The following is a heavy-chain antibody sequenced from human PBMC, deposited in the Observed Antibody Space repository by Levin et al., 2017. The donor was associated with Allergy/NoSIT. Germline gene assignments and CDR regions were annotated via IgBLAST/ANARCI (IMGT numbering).Heavy chain of an antibody. J-gene: IGHJ3*02. V-gene: IGHV3-11*01. CDR3: AKYNGTYDAFDI. Sequence: GGSLRLSCAASGFTLSDYYMNWIRQAPGKGLEWVSYISSSGATIYYANSVRGRFTLSRDNAKNSLYLQMSSLRADETAVYYCAKYNGTYDAFDIWGQGTMVTVSS. D-gene: IGHD1-26*01. CDR1: GFTLSDYY. CDR2: ISSSGATI.